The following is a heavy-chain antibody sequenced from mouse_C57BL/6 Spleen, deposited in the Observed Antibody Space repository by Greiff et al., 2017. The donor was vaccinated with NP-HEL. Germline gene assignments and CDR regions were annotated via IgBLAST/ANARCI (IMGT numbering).Heavy chain of an antibody. J-gene: IGHJ2*01. D-gene: IGHD1-1*01. CDR3: ARGIASTTVVATDFDY. V-gene: IGHV1-18*01. CDR2: INPNNGGT. CDR1: GYTFTDYH. Sequence: EVQLQQSGPELVKPGASVKIPCKASGYTFTDYHMDWEKQSHGKSLEWIGDINPNNGGTIYNQTFKGKATLTVDKSSSTAYRELRSLTSEDTAVYYCARGIASTTVVATDFDYWGQGTTLTVSS.